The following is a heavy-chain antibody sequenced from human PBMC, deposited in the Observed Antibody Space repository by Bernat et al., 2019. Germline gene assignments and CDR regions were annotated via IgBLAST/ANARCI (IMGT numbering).Heavy chain of an antibody. D-gene: IGHD3-10*01. V-gene: IGHV3-33*01. CDR3: ARGMNVGDYGSGSPIDY. Sequence: QVQLVESGGGVVQPGRSLRLSCAASGFTFSSYGMHWVRQAPGKGLEWVAVIWYDGSNKYYADSVKGRFTISRDNSKNTLYLQMNSLRAEDTAVYYCARGMNVGDYGSGSPIDYWGQGTLVTVSS. J-gene: IGHJ4*02. CDR2: IWYDGSNK. CDR1: GFTFSSYG.